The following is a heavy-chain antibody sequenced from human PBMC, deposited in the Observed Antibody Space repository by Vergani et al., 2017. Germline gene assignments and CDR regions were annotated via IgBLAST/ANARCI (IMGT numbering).Heavy chain of an antibody. D-gene: IGHD3-9*01. CDR2: IYHSGST. Sequence: QVQLQESGPGLVKPPGTLSLTCAVSGGSISSSNWWSWVRQPPGKGLEWIGEIYHSGSTNYNPSLKSRDTISVDKSKNQFSLKLSSVTAADTAVYYCARALKLRYSPFGDYYYYGMDVWGQGTTVTVSS. J-gene: IGHJ6*02. CDR3: ARALKLRYSPFGDYYYYGMDV. CDR1: GGSISSSNW. V-gene: IGHV4-4*03.